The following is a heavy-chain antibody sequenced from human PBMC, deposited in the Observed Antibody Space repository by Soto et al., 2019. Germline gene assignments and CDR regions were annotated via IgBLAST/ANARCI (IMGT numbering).Heavy chain of an antibody. V-gene: IGHV3-30-3*01. J-gene: IGHJ4*02. D-gene: IGHD4-17*01. CDR2: ISYDGSNK. Sequence: PGGSLRLSCAASGFTFSSYAMHWVRQAPGKGLEWVAVISYDGSNKYYADSVKGRFTISRDNSKNTLYLQMNSLRAEDTAVYYCARESLTTVVTPVFDYWGQGTLVTGSS. CDR1: GFTFSSYA. CDR3: ARESLTTVVTPVFDY.